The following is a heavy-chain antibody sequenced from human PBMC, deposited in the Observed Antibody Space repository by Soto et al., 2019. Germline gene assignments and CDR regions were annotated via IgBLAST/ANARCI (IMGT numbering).Heavy chain of an antibody. CDR3: ARDQRRTGAFDI. CDR1: GFIFSSYD. Sequence: QVQLVESGGGVVQPWTSLRLSCGASGFIFSSYDMHWVRQAPGKGLEWVAVMSYAGRNKDYADSVKGRFIISRDNSKNALYLQMKSLRTEDTAVYYCARDQRRTGAFDIWGQGTMVTVSS. CDR2: MSYAGRNK. V-gene: IGHV3-30*04. J-gene: IGHJ3*02.